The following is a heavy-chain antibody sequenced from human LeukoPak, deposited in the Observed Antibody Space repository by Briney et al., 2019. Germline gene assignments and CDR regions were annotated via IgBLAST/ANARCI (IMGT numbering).Heavy chain of an antibody. Sequence: SETLSLTCTVSGGSISSSSYYWGWIRQPPGKGLEWIGSIYYSGSTYYNPSLKSRVTISVDTSKNQFPLKLSSVTAADTAVYYCARPRAGFGELSYYYYMDVWGKGTTVTVSS. J-gene: IGHJ6*03. D-gene: IGHD3-10*01. CDR3: ARPRAGFGELSYYYYMDV. CDR2: IYYSGST. CDR1: GGSISSSSYY. V-gene: IGHV4-39*01.